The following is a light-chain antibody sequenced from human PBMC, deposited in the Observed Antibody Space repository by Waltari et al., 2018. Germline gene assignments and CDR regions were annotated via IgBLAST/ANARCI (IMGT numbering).Light chain of an antibody. Sequence: QSALTQPASVSGSPGQSITISCTGTSSDVGGYNYVSCYQQHPGKAPKLMIFDVSKRPSGVSNRFSGSKSGSTASLTISGLQAEDEADFYCNSYTSSSTWVFGGGTKLTVL. V-gene: IGLV2-14*01. CDR3: NSYTSSSTWV. CDR1: SSDVGGYNY. CDR2: DVS. J-gene: IGLJ3*02.